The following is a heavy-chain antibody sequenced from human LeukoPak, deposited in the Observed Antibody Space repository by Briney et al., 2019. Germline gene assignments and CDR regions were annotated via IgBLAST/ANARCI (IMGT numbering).Heavy chain of an antibody. CDR1: GYSISSGYY. J-gene: IGHJ4*02. D-gene: IGHD6-13*01. CDR3: ARDEDSSSWYGY. V-gene: IGHV4-38-2*02. Sequence: SETLSLTCAVSGYSISSGYYWACIRQPPGKGLELIGSIYHSGSTYYNPSLKSRVTISLDTSKNQFSLKLSSVTAADTAVYYCARDEDSSSWYGYWGQGILVTVSS. CDR2: IYHSGST.